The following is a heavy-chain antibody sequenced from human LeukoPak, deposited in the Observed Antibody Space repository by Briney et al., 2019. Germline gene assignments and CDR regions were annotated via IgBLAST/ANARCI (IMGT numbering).Heavy chain of an antibody. CDR1: GYSFTSYW. Sequence: GESLKISCKGSGYSFTSYWIGWVRQMPGKGLEWMGIIYPGDSDTRYSPSFQGQVTISADKSISTAYLQWSSLKASDTAMYYCARLYTRGAAAGTDYFDYWGQGTLVTVSS. CDR2: IYPGDSDT. J-gene: IGHJ4*02. D-gene: IGHD6-13*01. CDR3: ARLYTRGAAAGTDYFDY. V-gene: IGHV5-51*01.